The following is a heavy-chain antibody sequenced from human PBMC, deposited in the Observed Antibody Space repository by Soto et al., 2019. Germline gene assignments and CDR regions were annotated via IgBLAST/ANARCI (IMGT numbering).Heavy chain of an antibody. CDR1: GGSISSSNW. CDR2: IYHSGST. CDR3: ARDLFSSTNYYYYGMDV. Sequence: PSETLSLTCAVSGGSISSSNWWSWVRQPPGKGLEWIGEIYHSGSTNYNPSLKSRVTISVDKSKNQFSLKLSSVTAADTAVYYCARDLFSSTNYYYYGMDVWGQGTTVTVSS. V-gene: IGHV4-4*02. J-gene: IGHJ6*02. D-gene: IGHD2-2*01.